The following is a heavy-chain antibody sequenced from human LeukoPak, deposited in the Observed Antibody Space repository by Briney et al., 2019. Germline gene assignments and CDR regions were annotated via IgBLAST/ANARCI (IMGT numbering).Heavy chain of an antibody. J-gene: IGHJ4*02. CDR1: GFTFSSYA. D-gene: IGHD6-19*01. CDR2: ISNNGGST. Sequence: GGSLRLSCVASGFTFSSYAMHWVRQAPGKGQEYVSAISNNGGSTYYANSVKGRFTISRDNSKNTLSLQMGSLRAEDTAVYYCARVRAVAATGGFDYWGQGTLVTVSS. CDR3: ARVRAVAATGGFDY. V-gene: IGHV3-64*01.